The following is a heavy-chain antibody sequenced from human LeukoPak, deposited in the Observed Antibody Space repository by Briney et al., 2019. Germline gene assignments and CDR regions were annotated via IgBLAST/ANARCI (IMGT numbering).Heavy chain of an antibody. CDR3: ARARITVTTFDNH. Sequence: GGSLRLSCAASGFTFSSYAMSWVRQAPGKGLEWVSAISGSGGSTYYADSVKGRFTISRDNSKNTLYLQMNSLRVEDTAVYYCARARITVTTFDNHWGQGTLVTVSS. D-gene: IGHD4-11*01. J-gene: IGHJ5*02. V-gene: IGHV3-23*01. CDR1: GFTFSSYA. CDR2: ISGSGGST.